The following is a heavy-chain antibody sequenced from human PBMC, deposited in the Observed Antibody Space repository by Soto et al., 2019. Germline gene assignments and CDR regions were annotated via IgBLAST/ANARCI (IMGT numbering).Heavy chain of an antibody. V-gene: IGHV4-34*01. CDR3: TRGYCTSNSCHYYYDY. D-gene: IGHD2-2*01. CDR2: INHSGST. Sequence: PSETLSLTCAVYGGSFSGYYWSWIRQTPGKGLEWIGEINHSGSTNYNPSLKSRVTISVDTSKNLFSLKLSSEAAADTAVYYCTRGYCTSNSCHYYYDYWGQGTPVTVSS. CDR1: GGSFSGYY. J-gene: IGHJ4*02.